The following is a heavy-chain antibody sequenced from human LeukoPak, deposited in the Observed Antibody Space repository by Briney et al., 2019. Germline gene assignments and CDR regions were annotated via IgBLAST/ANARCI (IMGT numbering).Heavy chain of an antibody. Sequence: SETLSLTCTVSGGSISSRSYYWGWIRQPPGKELEWIGSIYYSGSTYYNPSLKSRVTISVDTSKNQFSLKLSSVTAADTAVYYCARRAGGTASFYFDYWGQGALVTVSS. CDR3: ARRAGGTASFYFDY. J-gene: IGHJ4*02. CDR1: GGSISSRSYY. D-gene: IGHD2-21*02. CDR2: IYYSGST. V-gene: IGHV4-39*01.